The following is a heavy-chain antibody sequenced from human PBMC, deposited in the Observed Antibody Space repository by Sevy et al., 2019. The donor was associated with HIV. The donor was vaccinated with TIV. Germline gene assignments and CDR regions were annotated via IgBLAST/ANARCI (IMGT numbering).Heavy chain of an antibody. CDR2: IGGSGRYT. CDR1: GFTFSSYA. J-gene: IGHJ6*02. V-gene: IGHV3-23*01. Sequence: GGSLRLSCAASGFTFSSYAMTWVRQAPGKGLEWVSSIGGSGRYTYYADSVTGRLTNSRDNSKNTLYLQINSLRAEDTAKYYCANGCCRGESCPRDYYYYGLDVWGQGTTVTVSS. D-gene: IGHD2-15*01. CDR3: ANGCCRGESCPRDYYYYGLDV.